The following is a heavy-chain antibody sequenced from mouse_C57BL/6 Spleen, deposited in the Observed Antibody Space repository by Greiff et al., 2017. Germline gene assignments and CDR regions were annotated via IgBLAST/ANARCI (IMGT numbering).Heavy chain of an antibody. V-gene: IGHV5-9*01. J-gene: IGHJ1*03. CDR2: ISGGGGNT. CDR3: ARPYYGSSPWSV. D-gene: IGHD1-1*01. CDR1: GFTFSSYT. Sequence: EVQLVESGGGLVKPGGSLKLSCAASGFTFSSYTMSWVRQTPEKRLEWVATISGGGGNTYYPDSVKGRFTISRDNAKNTLYLQMSSLRSEDTALYYCARPYYGSSPWSVWGTGTTVTVSS.